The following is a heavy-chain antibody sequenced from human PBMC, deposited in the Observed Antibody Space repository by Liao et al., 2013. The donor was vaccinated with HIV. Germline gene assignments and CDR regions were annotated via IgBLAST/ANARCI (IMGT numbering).Heavy chain of an antibody. CDR3: ARGADFWSSHQNYYFYMDV. D-gene: IGHD3-3*01. CDR2: IHYSGTT. J-gene: IGHJ6*03. CDR1: GGFISDNTYY. Sequence: QVQLQESGPGLVRPSQTLSLACTVSGGFISDNTYYWTWVRQSAGKGLEWIRRIHYSGTTNFNPSLKTRVTLSVDTSNSQISLRISSVTAADTAVYYCARGADFWSSHQNYYFYMDVWGKGTTVTVSS. V-gene: IGHV4-61*02.